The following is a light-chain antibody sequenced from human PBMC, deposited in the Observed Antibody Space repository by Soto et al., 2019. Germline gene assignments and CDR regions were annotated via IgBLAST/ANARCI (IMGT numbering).Light chain of an antibody. Sequence: QSVLTQPASVSGSPGQSITISCTGTSSDIGTYNYVSWYQQHPGKVPKLMIYEVSNRHSGVSNRFSGSKSGNTASLAISGLQAEDEADYYCISYTPSRTQVFGGGTKLTVL. J-gene: IGLJ3*02. V-gene: IGLV2-14*01. CDR2: EVS. CDR3: ISYTPSRTQV. CDR1: SSDIGTYNY.